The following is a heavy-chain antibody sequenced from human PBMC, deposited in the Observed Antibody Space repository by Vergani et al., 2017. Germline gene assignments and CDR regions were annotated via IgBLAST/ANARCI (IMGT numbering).Heavy chain of an antibody. J-gene: IGHJ6*04. CDR2: ISYDGSNK. Sequence: QVQLVESGGGVVKPGRSLRLSCAASGFTFSSYAMHWVRQAPGKGLEWVAVISYDGSNKYYADSVKGRFTISRDNSKNTLCLQMNSLRAEDTAVYYCARDIRRYCSSTSCWVPMDVWGKGTTVTVSS. V-gene: IGHV3-30-3*01. D-gene: IGHD2-2*01. CDR1: GFTFSSYA. CDR3: ARDIRRYCSSTSCWVPMDV.